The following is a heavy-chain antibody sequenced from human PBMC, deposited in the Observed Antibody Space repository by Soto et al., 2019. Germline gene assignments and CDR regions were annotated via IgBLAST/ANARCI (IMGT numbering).Heavy chain of an antibody. CDR3: ARVKGRIMITFGGVMSDAFDI. CDR1: GGSISSGGYY. V-gene: IGHV4-31*03. D-gene: IGHD3-16*01. CDR2: IYYSGST. J-gene: IGHJ3*02. Sequence: SETLSLTCTVSGGSISSGGYYWSWIRQHPGKGLEWIGYIYYSGSTYYNPSLKSRVTISVDTSKNQFSLKLSSVTAADTAVYYCARVKGRIMITFGGVMSDAFDIWGQGTMVTVSS.